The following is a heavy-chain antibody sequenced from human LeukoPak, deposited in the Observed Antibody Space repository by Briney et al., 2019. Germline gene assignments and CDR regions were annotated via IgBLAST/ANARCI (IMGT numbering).Heavy chain of an antibody. V-gene: IGHV1-69*13. CDR2: IIPIFGTA. CDR1: GYTFTSYA. D-gene: IGHD1-26*01. J-gene: IGHJ4*02. Sequence: SVKVSCKASGYTFTSYAMNWVRQAPGQGLEWMGGIIPIFGTANYAQKFQGRVTITADESTSTAYMELSSLRSEDTAVYYCAAELYSGTYGRCCSFAFWGQGTPVTVSS. CDR3: AAELYSGTYGRCCSFAF.